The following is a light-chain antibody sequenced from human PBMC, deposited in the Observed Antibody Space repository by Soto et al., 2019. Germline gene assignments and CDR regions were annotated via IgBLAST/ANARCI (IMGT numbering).Light chain of an antibody. J-gene: IGKJ1*01. CDR2: GAS. Sequence: EILMTQSPATLSVSPGERATLSCTASQSVSGNLAWYQQKPGQAPRLLIDGASTRATGSPARFSGSGSGTDFTLTISSLESEDFAVYYCQQYGSGPNTFGQGTKVDIK. CDR3: QQYGSGPNT. CDR1: QSVSGN. V-gene: IGKV3-15*01.